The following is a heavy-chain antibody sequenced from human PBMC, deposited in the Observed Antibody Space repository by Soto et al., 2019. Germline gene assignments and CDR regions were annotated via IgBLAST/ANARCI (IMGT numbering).Heavy chain of an antibody. J-gene: IGHJ4*02. CDR3: ARVIGGLYYFDY. D-gene: IGHD3-16*01. V-gene: IGHV1-3*01. CDR1: GYTFTSYA. Sequence: GASLKVSCKASGYTFTSYAMHWVRQAPGQRLEWMGWINAGNGNTKYSQKFQGRVTITRDTSASTAYMELSSLRSEDTAVYYCARVIGGLYYFDYWGQGTLVTVS. CDR2: INAGNGNT.